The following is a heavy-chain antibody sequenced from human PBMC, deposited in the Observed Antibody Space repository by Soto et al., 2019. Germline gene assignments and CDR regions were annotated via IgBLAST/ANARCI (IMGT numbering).Heavy chain of an antibody. V-gene: IGHV5-51*01. Sequence: GESLKISCKGSGYSFSNWWIAWVRQMPGKGLEYMGIIYPSDSQTRYSPSFQGQVTISADKSISTAFLQWSSLKASDTAIYYCARHGFYGDYSSNYFDPWGQGTLVTVSS. CDR3: ARHGFYGDYSSNYFDP. CDR1: GYSFSNWW. D-gene: IGHD4-17*01. J-gene: IGHJ5*02. CDR2: IYPSDSQT.